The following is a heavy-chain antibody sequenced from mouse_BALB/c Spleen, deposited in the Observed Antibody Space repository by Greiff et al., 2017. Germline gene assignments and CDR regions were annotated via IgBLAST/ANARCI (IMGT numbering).Heavy chain of an antibody. CDR3: ARDLGWLLRDAMDY. Sequence: EVKLVESGGGLVKPGGSLKLSCAASGFTFSSYAMSWVRQSPEKRLEWVAEISSGGSYTYYPDTVTGRFTISRDNAKNTLYLEMSSLRSEDTAMYYCARDLGWLLRDAMDYWGQGTSVTVSS. D-gene: IGHD2-3*01. J-gene: IGHJ4*01. CDR2: ISSGGSYT. V-gene: IGHV5-9-4*01. CDR1: GFTFSSYA.